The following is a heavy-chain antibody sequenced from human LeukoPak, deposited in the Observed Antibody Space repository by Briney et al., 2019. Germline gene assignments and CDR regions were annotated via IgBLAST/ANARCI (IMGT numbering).Heavy chain of an antibody. J-gene: IGHJ5*02. CDR2: ISSSGSTI. Sequence: GGSLRLSCAASGFTFSSYEMNWVRQAPGKGLEWVSYISSSGSTIYYADSVKGRFTISRDNAKNSLYLQMNSLRAEDTAVYYCARGKGYCSSTSCYYNWFDPWGQGTLVTVSS. CDR3: ARGKGYCSSTSCYYNWFDP. D-gene: IGHD2-2*01. V-gene: IGHV3-48*03. CDR1: GFTFSSYE.